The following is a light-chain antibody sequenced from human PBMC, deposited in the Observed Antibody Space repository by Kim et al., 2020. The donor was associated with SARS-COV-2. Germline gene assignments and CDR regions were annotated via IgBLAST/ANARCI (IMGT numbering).Light chain of an antibody. CDR3: QQYNDWPLS. V-gene: IGKV3-15*01. Sequence: VSPGERASLSCRASKSVGTSLAWFQQKPGQAPRLLIAGASVRAAGLPARFSGRGSGTDFTLTIDSLQSEDFTVYYCQQYNDWPLSFGGGTKVDIK. J-gene: IGKJ4*01. CDR1: KSVGTS. CDR2: GAS.